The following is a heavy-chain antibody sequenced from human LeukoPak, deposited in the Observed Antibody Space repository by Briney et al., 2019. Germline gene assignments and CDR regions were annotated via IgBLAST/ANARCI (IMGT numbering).Heavy chain of an antibody. Sequence: GGSLRLSCVASGFTFSDYYMSWIRQAPGKGLEWVSYISSSSSYTNYADSVKGRFTISRDNAKNSLYLQMNSLRAEDTAVYYCARSREPRSYAFDIWGQGTMVTVSS. V-gene: IGHV3-11*06. D-gene: IGHD1-26*01. CDR1: GFTFSDYY. CDR2: ISSSSSYT. J-gene: IGHJ3*02. CDR3: ARSREPRSYAFDI.